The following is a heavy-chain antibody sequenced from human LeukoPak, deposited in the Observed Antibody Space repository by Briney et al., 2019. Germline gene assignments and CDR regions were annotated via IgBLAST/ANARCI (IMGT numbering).Heavy chain of an antibody. D-gene: IGHD6-13*01. CDR2: INHSGST. J-gene: IGHJ5*02. Sequence: PSETLSLTCAVYGGSFSGYYWSWIHQPPGKGLEWIGEINHSGSTNYNPSLKSRVTISVDTSKNQFSLKLSSVTAADTAVYYCARKARQQLVLFKTDWFDPWGQGTLVTVSS. V-gene: IGHV4-34*01. CDR3: ARKARQQLVLFKTDWFDP. CDR1: GGSFSGYY.